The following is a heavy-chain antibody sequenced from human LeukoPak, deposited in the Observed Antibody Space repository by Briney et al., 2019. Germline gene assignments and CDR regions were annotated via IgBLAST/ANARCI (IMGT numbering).Heavy chain of an antibody. Sequence: PSETLSLTCAVYGGSFSGYYWSWIRQPPGKGLEWIGYIYYSGSTNYNPSLKSRVTISVDTSKNQFSLRLSSVTAADTAVYYCARGYGSYYYYYMDVWGKGTTVTVSS. CDR1: GGSFSGYY. V-gene: IGHV4-59*01. CDR2: IYYSGST. J-gene: IGHJ6*03. CDR3: ARGYGSYYYYYMDV. D-gene: IGHD3-10*01.